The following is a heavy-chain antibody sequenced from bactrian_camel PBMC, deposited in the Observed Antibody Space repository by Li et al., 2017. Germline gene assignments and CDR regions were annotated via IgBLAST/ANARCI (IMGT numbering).Heavy chain of an antibody. Sequence: QLVESGGGLVQPGGSLRLSCATSGLTFSSYYINWVRQVPGKGLECVSSIYSDGSITYSLDSVKGRFTISRDNAKNTVYLQMNSLKPEDTAVYYCAAMSGYGLGTPTWRVPRCEGQGTQVTVSS. CDR1: GLTFSSYY. V-gene: IGHV3-2*01. CDR2: IYSDGSIT. J-gene: IGHJ4*01. D-gene: IGHD3*01.